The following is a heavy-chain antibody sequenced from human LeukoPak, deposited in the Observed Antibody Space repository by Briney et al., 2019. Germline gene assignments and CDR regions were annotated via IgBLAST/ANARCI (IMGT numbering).Heavy chain of an antibody. J-gene: IGHJ5*02. CDR1: GGSISSYY. D-gene: IGHD4-17*01. CDR2: IYTSGST. V-gene: IGHV4-4*07. Sequence: SETLSLTCTVSGGSISSYYWSWIRQPAGKGLEWIGRIYTSGSTNYNPSLKSRVTMSVDPSKNQFSLKLRSVTAADTAVYYCERVYAYGDYVGFDPWGQGTLVTVSS. CDR3: ERVYAYGDYVGFDP.